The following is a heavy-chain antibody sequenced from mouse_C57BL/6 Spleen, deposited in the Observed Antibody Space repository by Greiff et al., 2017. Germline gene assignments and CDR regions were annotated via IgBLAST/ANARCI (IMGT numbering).Heavy chain of an antibody. V-gene: IGHV1-18*01. Sequence: EVQLQQSGPELVKPGASVKIPCKASGYTFTDYNMDWVKQSHGKSLEWIGDINPNNGGTIYNQKFKGKATLTVDKSSSTAYMELRSLTSEDTAVYYCARSPLLLRRAGYAMDYWGQGTSVTVSS. D-gene: IGHD1-1*01. CDR2: INPNNGGT. J-gene: IGHJ4*01. CDR3: ARSPLLLRRAGYAMDY. CDR1: GYTFTDYN.